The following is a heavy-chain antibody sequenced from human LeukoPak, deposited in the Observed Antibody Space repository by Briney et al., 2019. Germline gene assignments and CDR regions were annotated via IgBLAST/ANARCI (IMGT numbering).Heavy chain of an antibody. CDR1: GDSISSGDYY. J-gene: IGHJ4*02. CDR3: ARVTRTWAPRFDY. CDR2: IYYSGST. D-gene: IGHD1-14*01. Sequence: SQTLSLTCTVSGDSISSGDYYWSWIRQPPGKGLEWIGYIYYSGSTYYNPSLKSRVTISVDTSKNQFSLKLSSVTAADTAVYYCARVTRTWAPRFDYWGQGTLVTVSS. V-gene: IGHV4-30-4*01.